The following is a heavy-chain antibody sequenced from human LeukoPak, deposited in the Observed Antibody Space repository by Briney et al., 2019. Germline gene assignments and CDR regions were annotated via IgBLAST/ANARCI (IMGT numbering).Heavy chain of an antibody. CDR2: ITSSGSTI. V-gene: IGHV3-48*03. CDR1: GFIFSSYE. D-gene: IGHD2-15*01. J-gene: IGHJ4*02. Sequence: GGSLRLSCAASGFIFSSYEMNWVRQAPGKGLECVSYITSSGSTIYYADSVKGRFTISRDNAKNSLYLQMNSLGAEDTAVYYCAAYCSGGSCYGGGVDYWGQGTLVTVSS. CDR3: AAYCSGGSCYGGGVDY.